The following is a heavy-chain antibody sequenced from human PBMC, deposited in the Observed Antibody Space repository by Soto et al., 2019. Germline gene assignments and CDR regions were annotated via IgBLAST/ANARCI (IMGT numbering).Heavy chain of an antibody. Sequence: EVQLVESGGGFVESGGSLRLSCAASGFSFKDAWMTWVRQAPGKGLEWVGRIKSSTDGGTADYGAAVKGRFTMSRDDSKDTLYLHMDGLKREDTGVYYCTSFFHLRGRLFDYWGPGTRVNVSS. J-gene: IGHJ4*02. CDR1: GFSFKDAW. CDR3: TSFFHLRGRLFDY. V-gene: IGHV3-15*07. D-gene: IGHD3-16*01. CDR2: IKSSTDGGTA.